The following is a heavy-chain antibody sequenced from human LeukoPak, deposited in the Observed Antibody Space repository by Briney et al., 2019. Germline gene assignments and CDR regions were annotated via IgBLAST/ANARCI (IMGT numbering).Heavy chain of an antibody. CDR1: GFTFGDHA. Sequence: GGSLRLSCRGSGFTFGDHAMSWVRQAPGKGLEWVGFIRSKAYRGTTEYAASVKGRFTISRDDSASIAYLQMNSLKTEDTAVYYCARGPIQLWIHNAMDVWGQGITVTVSS. CDR3: ARGPIQLWIHNAMDV. D-gene: IGHD5-18*01. J-gene: IGHJ6*02. V-gene: IGHV3-49*04. CDR2: IRSKAYRGTT.